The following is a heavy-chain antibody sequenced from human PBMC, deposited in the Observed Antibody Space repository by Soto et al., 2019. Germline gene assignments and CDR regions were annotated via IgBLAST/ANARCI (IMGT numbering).Heavy chain of an antibody. V-gene: IGHV1-18*04. J-gene: IGHJ4*02. CDR1: GYTFSSNG. D-gene: IGHD6-19*01. CDR3: ARLLGYSSGWYDY. Sequence: QVQRVQSGAEVKKPGASVKVSCKASGYTFSSNGVSWVRQAPGQGLEWMGWISTFNGNAHYAQKFQGRVTMTTDTSTNTAYMELTSLSSDDTAVYYCARLLGYSSGWYDYWGQGTLVTVSS. CDR2: ISTFNGNA.